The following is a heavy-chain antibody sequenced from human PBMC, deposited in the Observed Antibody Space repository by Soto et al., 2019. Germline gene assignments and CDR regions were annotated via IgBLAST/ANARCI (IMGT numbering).Heavy chain of an antibody. Sequence: EVQLVESGGGLVQPGGSLRLSCAASGFTFSSYWMHWVRQAPGKGLVWVSRTNEDGSIINYADSVKGRFTISRDNAKDILYLEMNSLRVEDRAVYYCNRDIGGWGAYWGQGALVTVSS. CDR3: NRDIGGWGAY. D-gene: IGHD3-10*01. J-gene: IGHJ4*02. CDR2: TNEDGSII. V-gene: IGHV3-74*01. CDR1: GFTFSSYW.